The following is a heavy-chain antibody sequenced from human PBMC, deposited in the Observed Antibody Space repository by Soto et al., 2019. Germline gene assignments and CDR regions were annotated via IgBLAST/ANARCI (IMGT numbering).Heavy chain of an antibody. CDR1: GFTFSSYA. Sequence: EVQLLESGGALVQPGGSLRLSCAASGFTFSSYAMSWVRQAPGKGLEWVSSISASGDSTHNADSVKGRFAISRDNSKNTLDLQLNSLTADDTAVYYCAKGGHYNSSWYEGYWGQGTLVTVSS. CDR3: AKGGHYNSSWYEGY. V-gene: IGHV3-23*01. J-gene: IGHJ4*02. CDR2: ISASGDST. D-gene: IGHD6-13*01.